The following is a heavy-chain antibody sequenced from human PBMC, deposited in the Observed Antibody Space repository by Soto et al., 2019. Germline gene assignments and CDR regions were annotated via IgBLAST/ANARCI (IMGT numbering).Heavy chain of an antibody. V-gene: IGHV3-30*18. Sequence: GGSLRLSSAASGFTFSSYARDWVRQAPGTGLEWVGVISYDGSNKYYADSVQGRLTISRDNSKNTLYLQMHSLRAQDTAVYYCAKGITMVRGVIKYYYYGMDVWGQGTTVTVSS. J-gene: IGHJ6*02. CDR3: AKGITMVRGVIKYYYYGMDV. CDR2: ISYDGSNK. CDR1: GFTFSSYA. D-gene: IGHD3-10*01.